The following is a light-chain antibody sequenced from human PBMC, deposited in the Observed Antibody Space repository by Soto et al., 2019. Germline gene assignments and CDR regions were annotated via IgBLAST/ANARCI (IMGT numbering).Light chain of an antibody. J-gene: IGKJ5*01. CDR2: DAS. Sequence: EIVLTQSPATLSLSPGERATLSCRASQSVGIYLAWYQQKPGQAPRLLIYDASNRATGIPARFSGSGSVADFTLTISSLEPDDFAVYYCQQRISWPPTFGQGTRLEIK. V-gene: IGKV3-11*01. CDR1: QSVGIY. CDR3: QQRISWPPT.